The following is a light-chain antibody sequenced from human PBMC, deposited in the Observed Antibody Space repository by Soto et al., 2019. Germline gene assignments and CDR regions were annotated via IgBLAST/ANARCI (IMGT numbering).Light chain of an antibody. CDR1: SSDVGAYNY. Sequence: QSALTQPASVSGSPGQSITISCTGTSSDVGAYNYVSWYQQHPGRAPKLMIYDVSNRPSGVSNRFSGSKSGNTASLTISGLRDEDEADYYCSSYTRSSTLYVFGTGTKLTVL. CDR3: SSYTRSSTLYV. V-gene: IGLV2-14*01. CDR2: DVS. J-gene: IGLJ1*01.